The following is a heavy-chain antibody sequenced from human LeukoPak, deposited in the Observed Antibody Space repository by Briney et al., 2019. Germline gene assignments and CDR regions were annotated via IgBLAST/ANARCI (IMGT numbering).Heavy chain of an antibody. V-gene: IGHV3-23*01. D-gene: IGHD3-3*01. CDR1: GFTFSSYA. J-gene: IGHJ4*02. Sequence: GGSLRLSCAAPGFTFSSYAMSWVRQAPGKGLEWVSAISGSGGSTYYADSVKGRFTISRDNSKNTLYLQMNSLRAEDTAVYYCAKDSEWLLALYFDYWGQGTLVTVSS. CDR3: AKDSEWLLALYFDY. CDR2: ISGSGGST.